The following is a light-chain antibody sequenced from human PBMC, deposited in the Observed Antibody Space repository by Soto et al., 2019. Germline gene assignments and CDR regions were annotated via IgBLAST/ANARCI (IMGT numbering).Light chain of an antibody. CDR1: PSVSIY. V-gene: IGKV3-11*01. CDR3: QQRSNWPSIT. CDR2: GAS. J-gene: IGKJ5*01. Sequence: EIVLPQSPAPLSLSPGERATLSCRASPSVSIYLAWYQQKPGQAPRLLIYGASNRAAGIPARFSGLGSGTDFTLTISSLEPEYFAVYYCQQRSNWPSITFGQGTRLEIK.